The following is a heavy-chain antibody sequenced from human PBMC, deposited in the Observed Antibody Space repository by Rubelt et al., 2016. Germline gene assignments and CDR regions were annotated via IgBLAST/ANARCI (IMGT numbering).Heavy chain of an antibody. J-gene: IGHJ4*02. D-gene: IGHD1-26*01. CDR3: AKDRKTVGAAYYFDQ. V-gene: IGHV3-23*01. Sequence: VRQAPGKGLEWVSSIRASGGSAYYAESVEGRFTISRDNSKNTVYLQMNSLRPEDTAVYYCAKDRKTVGAAYYFDQWGQGTLVTVSS. CDR2: IRASGGSA.